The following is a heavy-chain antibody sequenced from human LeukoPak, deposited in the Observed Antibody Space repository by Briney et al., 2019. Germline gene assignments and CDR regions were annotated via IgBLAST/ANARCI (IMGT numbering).Heavy chain of an antibody. Sequence: SVKVSCKASGGTFSSYAISWVRQAPGQGLEWTGRIIPILGIANYAQKFQGRVTITADKSTSTAYMELSSLRSEDTAVYYCARVSASYYDSSGYPTDHFDYWGQGTLVAVSS. CDR3: ARVSASYYDSSGYPTDHFDY. J-gene: IGHJ4*02. CDR1: GGTFSSYA. CDR2: IIPILGIA. D-gene: IGHD3-22*01. V-gene: IGHV1-69*04.